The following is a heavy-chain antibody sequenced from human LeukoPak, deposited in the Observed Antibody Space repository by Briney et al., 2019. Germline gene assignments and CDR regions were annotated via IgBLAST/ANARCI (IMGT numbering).Heavy chain of an antibody. V-gene: IGHV4-34*01. CDR1: GGSFSGYY. J-gene: IGHJ4*02. CDR3: ASCSSSSGCDY. Sequence: PSETLSLTCAVYGGSFSGYYRSWIRQPPGKGLEWIGEINHSGSTNYNPSLKSRVTMSVDTSKNQFSLKLSSVTAADTAVFYCASCSSSSGCDYWGQGTLVTVCS. CDR2: INHSGST. D-gene: IGHD6-6*01.